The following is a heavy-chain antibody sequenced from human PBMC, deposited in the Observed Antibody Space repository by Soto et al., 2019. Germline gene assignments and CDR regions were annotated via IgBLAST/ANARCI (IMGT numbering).Heavy chain of an antibody. D-gene: IGHD1-20*01. CDR3: ALGITGTYYYYYGMDV. Sequence: GASVKVSCKASGGTFSIYAISGVRQAPGQGLEWMGGIIPIFGTANYAQKFQGRVTITADESTSTAYMELSSLRSEDTAVYYCALGITGTYYYYYGMDVWGQGTTVTVSS. CDR1: GGTFSIYA. V-gene: IGHV1-69*13. J-gene: IGHJ6*02. CDR2: IIPIFGTA.